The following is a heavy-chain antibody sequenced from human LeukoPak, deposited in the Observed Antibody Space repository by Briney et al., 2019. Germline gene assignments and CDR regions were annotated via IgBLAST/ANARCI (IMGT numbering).Heavy chain of an antibody. CDR2: IRSIAYGGAT. CDR3: AKDEDFQNWFDP. CDR1: GFLFDDFA. J-gene: IGHJ5*02. D-gene: IGHD3-3*01. Sequence: GGSLRLSCSGSGFLFDDFAVSWVRQAPGKGLEWVGFIRSIAYGGATEYAASVKGRFTVSRDDSKGIAYLQMDSVNSEDTAVYYCAKDEDFQNWFDPWGQGTLVTVSS. V-gene: IGHV3-49*04.